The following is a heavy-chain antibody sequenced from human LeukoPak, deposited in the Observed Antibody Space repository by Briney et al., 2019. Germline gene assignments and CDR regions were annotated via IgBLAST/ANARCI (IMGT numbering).Heavy chain of an antibody. J-gene: IGHJ4*02. D-gene: IGHD3-22*01. CDR3: AKCYYDSSTSGTDW. CDR1: GFTFSNYA. V-gene: IGHV3-23*01. Sequence: GGSLRLSCAASGFTFSNYAMSWVRQAPGKGLEWVSAISGSGGSTYYADSVVEGRFTISRDNSKNTLYLQMNSLRAEDTAVYYCAKCYYDSSTSGTDWWGQGTLVTVSS. CDR2: ISGSGGST.